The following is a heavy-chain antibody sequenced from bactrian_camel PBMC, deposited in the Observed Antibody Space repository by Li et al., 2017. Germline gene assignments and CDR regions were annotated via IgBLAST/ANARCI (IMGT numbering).Heavy chain of an antibody. CDR3: ATVSFGTCTVVAGVNDFGS. D-gene: IGHD6*01. CDR1: GYTTNIFC. CDR2: IDSGGST. J-gene: IGHJ6*01. V-gene: IGHV3S53*01. Sequence: QVQLVESGGGSVQAGGSLRLSCAASGYTTNIFCKGWFRQAPGKEREGVAFIDSGGSTSYADSVKGRFTISRDNAKNTLSLQMDSLKPEDTATYYCATVSFGTCTVVAGVNDFGSWGQGTQVTVS.